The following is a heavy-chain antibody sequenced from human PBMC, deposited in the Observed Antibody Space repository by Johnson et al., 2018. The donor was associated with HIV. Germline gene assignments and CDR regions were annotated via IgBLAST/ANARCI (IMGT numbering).Heavy chain of an antibody. Sequence: QMLLVESGGGVVQPGRSLRLSCAASGFTFSSYAMHWVRQAPGKGLEVGAVISYDGNKNYYSDSVKGRLPISRDNSRNKLYLQMNTLKTEDTALYYCAKVGRIVVAIGNDAFDIWGQGTMVTVSS. CDR2: ISYDGNKN. D-gene: IGHD2-21*01. V-gene: IGHV3-30-3*01. CDR3: AKVGRIVVAIGNDAFDI. J-gene: IGHJ3*02. CDR1: GFTFSSYA.